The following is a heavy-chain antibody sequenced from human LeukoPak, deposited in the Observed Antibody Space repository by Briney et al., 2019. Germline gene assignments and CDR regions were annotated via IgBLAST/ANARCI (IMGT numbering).Heavy chain of an antibody. CDR2: IYPGDSDT. V-gene: IGHV5-51*01. Sequence: GESLKISCKGSGYSFTSYWIGWVRQMPGKGLEWMGIIYPGDSDTRYSPSFQGQVTISADKSISTAYLQWSSLKASDTAMYYCARHRTLLTVRGVIYAFDIWGQGTMVTVSS. J-gene: IGHJ3*02. CDR3: ARHRTLLTVRGVIYAFDI. D-gene: IGHD3-10*01. CDR1: GYSFTSYW.